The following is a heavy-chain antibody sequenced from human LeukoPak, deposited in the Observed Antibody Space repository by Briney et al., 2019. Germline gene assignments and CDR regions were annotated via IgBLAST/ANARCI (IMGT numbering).Heavy chain of an antibody. V-gene: IGHV3-30*07. Sequence: GGSLRLSCAASGFTFSSYAMHWVRQAPGKGLEWVAVISYDGSNKYYADSVRGRFTISRDNSKNTLYVQMNSLRAEDTAVYYCATSNPHYFWGQGTLVTVSS. CDR3: ATSNPHYF. J-gene: IGHJ4*02. CDR1: GFTFSSYA. D-gene: IGHD3-16*01. CDR2: ISYDGSNK.